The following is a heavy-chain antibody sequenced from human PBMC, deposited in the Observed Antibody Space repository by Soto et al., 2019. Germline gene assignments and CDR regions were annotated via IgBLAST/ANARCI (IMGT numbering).Heavy chain of an antibody. J-gene: IGHJ4*02. D-gene: IGHD1-20*01. CDR3: ARGSRYNWDKFDY. CDR2: IIPIFGTA. Sequence: VASVKVSCKASGGTFSSYAISWVRQAPGQGLEWMGGIIPIFGTANYAQKFQGRVTITADESTSTAYMELSSLRSEDTAVYYCARGSRYNWDKFDYWGQGTLVTVSS. CDR1: GGTFSSYA. V-gene: IGHV1-69*13.